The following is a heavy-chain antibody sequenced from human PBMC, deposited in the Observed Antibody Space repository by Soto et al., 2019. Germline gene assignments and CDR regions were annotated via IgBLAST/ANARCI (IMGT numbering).Heavy chain of an antibody. V-gene: IGHV3-23*01. CDR1: GFIFPTYA. CDR2: ISNTGGAT. D-gene: IGHD2-15*01. J-gene: IGHJ5*02. CDR3: AKNLVGWFDP. Sequence: PGGSLRLSCVASGFIFPTYAMTWVRQAPGKGLEWVSVISNTGGATYYADSVKGRFSVSRDNSKNTVYLQMNRLRAEDTATYYCAKNLVGWFDPWGQGTQVTSPQ.